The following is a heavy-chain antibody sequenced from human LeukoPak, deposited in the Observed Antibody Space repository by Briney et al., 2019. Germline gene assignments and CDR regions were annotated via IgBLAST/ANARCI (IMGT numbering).Heavy chain of an antibody. CDR3: ARGAHGYGGFFDY. CDR2: ISGSGDST. Sequence: PGGSLRLSCAASGFTFSRYAMNWVRQAPGKGLEWVSSISGSGDSTNHADSVKGRFTISRDNSKNTLYLQMNSLRAEDTAVYYCARGAHGYGGFFDYWGQGTLVTVSS. D-gene: IGHD4-23*01. V-gene: IGHV3-23*01. J-gene: IGHJ4*02. CDR1: GFTFSRYA.